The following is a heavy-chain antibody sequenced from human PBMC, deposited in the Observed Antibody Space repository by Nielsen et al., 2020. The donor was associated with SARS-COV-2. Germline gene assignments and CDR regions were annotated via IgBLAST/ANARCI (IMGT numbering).Heavy chain of an antibody. Sequence: GGSLRLSCAASGFTFSSYWMSWVRQAPGKGLEWVANIKQDGSEKYYVDSVKGRFTISRDNSKNTLYLQMNSLRAEDTAVYYCATGDYYDSSGYYDLDYWGQGTLVTVSS. CDR1: GFTFSSYW. CDR3: ATGDYYDSSGYYDLDY. V-gene: IGHV3-7*01. D-gene: IGHD3-22*01. CDR2: IKQDGSEK. J-gene: IGHJ4*02.